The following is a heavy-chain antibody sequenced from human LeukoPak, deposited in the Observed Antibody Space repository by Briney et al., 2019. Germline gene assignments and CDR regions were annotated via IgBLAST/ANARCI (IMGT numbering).Heavy chain of an antibody. V-gene: IGHV3-48*03. J-gene: IGHJ6*04. D-gene: IGHD3/OR15-3a*01. CDR1: GLTFSSSE. Sequence: GGSLRLSCIASGLTFSSSEMNWVRQAPGKGLEWVSYISDSGTTKYYADSVRGRFTISRDNAKNSLYLQMNSLRAEDTSVYYCARDYDLSSGAMDVWGKGTTVTVSS. CDR3: ARDYDLSSGAMDV. CDR2: ISDSGTTK.